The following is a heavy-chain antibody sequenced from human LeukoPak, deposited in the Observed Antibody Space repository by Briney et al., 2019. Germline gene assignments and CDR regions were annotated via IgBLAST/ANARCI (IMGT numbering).Heavy chain of an antibody. CDR2: INSDGSST. CDR3: ARTNSRGFDP. D-gene: IGHD2-21*01. V-gene: IGHV3-74*01. J-gene: IGHJ5*02. Sequence: GGSLRLSCAASGFTFSRYWMHWVRQAPGKGLVWVSLINSDGSSTNYADSVKGRFTISRDNAKNTVYLQMNSLRAEDTAVYYCARTNSRGFDPWGPGTLVTVSS. CDR1: GFTFSRYW.